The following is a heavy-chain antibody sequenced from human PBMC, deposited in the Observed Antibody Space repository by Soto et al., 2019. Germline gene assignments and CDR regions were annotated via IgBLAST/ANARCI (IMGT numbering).Heavy chain of an antibody. D-gene: IGHD5-12*01. CDR2: INSDGSKT. CDR1: GFTFSTFW. J-gene: IGHJ5*02. Sequence: EVQLVESGGTLVQPGGSLRLSCAASGFTFSTFWMHWVRQAPGKGLVWVSRINSDGSKTTYAASVKGRFTISRDNAKNTVYLQMNSLRAVDMAVYYCATVATNSYNWLDPWGQGTLVTVSS. V-gene: IGHV3-74*01. CDR3: ATVATNSYNWLDP.